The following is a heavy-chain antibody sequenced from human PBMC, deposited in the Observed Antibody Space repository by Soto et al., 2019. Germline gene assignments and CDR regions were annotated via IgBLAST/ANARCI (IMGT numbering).Heavy chain of an antibody. CDR1: GGSISSSSFY. V-gene: IGHV4-39*01. D-gene: IGHD3-22*01. CDR3: ARHGYDSSGYYSPADY. J-gene: IGHJ4*02. Sequence: SETLSLTCTVSGGSISSSSFYWGWIRQPPGKGLEWIGSIYYSGSTYYNPSLKSRVTISVDTSKNQFSLKLSSVTAADTAVYYCARHGYDSSGYYSPADYWGQGTLVTVSS. CDR2: IYYSGST.